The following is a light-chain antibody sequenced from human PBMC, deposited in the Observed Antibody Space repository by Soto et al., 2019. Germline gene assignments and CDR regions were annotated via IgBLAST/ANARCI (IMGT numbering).Light chain of an antibody. CDR2: RAS. CDR1: QYISDW. CDR3: QQYNT. J-gene: IGKJ2*01. V-gene: IGKV1-5*03. Sequence: DIQMTQSPSTLSASVGDRVTITCRASQYISDWLARYQQKPGKAPKLLIYRASSLQSGVPSRFSGSGSGTEFTLTISSLQPDDFATYYCQQYNTFGQGTKLESK.